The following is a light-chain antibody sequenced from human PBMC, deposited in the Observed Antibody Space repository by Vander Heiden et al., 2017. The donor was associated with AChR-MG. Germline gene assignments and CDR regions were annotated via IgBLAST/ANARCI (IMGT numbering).Light chain of an antibody. CDR3: CSYADFRWV. J-gene: IGLJ3*02. CDR2: EVI. Sequence: QSVLTQPASVSGSPGQSITISCTGTSSYAWRLNFVSWYQHRPGKAPKFVIYEVIKRPSGVSDRFTGSKSDNTASLTISGLQAEDEADYFCCSYADFRWVFGGGTKVTVL. V-gene: IGLV2-23*02. CDR1: SSYAWRLNF.